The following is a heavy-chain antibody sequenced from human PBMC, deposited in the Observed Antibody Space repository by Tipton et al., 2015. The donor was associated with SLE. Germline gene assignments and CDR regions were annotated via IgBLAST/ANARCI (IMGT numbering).Heavy chain of an antibody. CDR3: AKNRIGSGYYFDY. CDR2: IFSGGGS. D-gene: IGHD3-3*01. Sequence: GSLRLSCAASGFTFGNYAMSWVRQAPGKGLEWVSLIFSGGGSFYVDSVKGRFTISRDDSKNTLFLQMNSLTPDDTAVYYCAKNRIGSGYYFDYWGQGALATVSS. CDR1: GFTFGNYA. J-gene: IGHJ4*02. V-gene: IGHV3-23*03.